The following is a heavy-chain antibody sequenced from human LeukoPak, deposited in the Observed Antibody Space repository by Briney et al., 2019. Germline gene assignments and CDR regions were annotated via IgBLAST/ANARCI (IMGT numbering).Heavy chain of an antibody. V-gene: IGHV3-74*01. CDR1: GFTFSRYW. J-gene: IGHJ6*02. CDR3: ARDRSYRMDV. CDR2: LNSDGSST. Sequence: PEGALRFSFAAPGFTFSRYWMHGVRQAPRNGLVWVSRLNSDGSSTSYADSVKGRFTISRDNAKNTLHLQMNIRRAEDTAVYYCARDRSYRMDVWGQGTTVTVSS.